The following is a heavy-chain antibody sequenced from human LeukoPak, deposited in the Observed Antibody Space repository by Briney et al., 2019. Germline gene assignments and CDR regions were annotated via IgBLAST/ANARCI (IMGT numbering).Heavy chain of an antibody. CDR1: GYSISSGYY. D-gene: IGHD3-16*01. CDR2: IYHSGST. CDR3: ARDRWGWGFDY. V-gene: IGHV4-38-2*02. J-gene: IGHJ4*02. Sequence: KPSETLSLTCTVSGYSISSGYYWGWIRQPPGKGLEWIGSIYHSGSTYYNPSLKSRVTISVDTSKNQFSLKLSSVTAADTAVYYCARDRWGWGFDYWGQGTLVTVSS.